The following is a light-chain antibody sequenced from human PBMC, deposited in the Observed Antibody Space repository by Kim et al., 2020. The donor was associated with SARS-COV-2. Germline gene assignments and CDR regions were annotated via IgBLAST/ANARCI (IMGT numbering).Light chain of an antibody. V-gene: IGKV1-39*01. Sequence: DIQMTQSPSSLSASVGDRVTITCRANQSISSYLNWYQQKPGKAPNLLIYAASSLQSGVPSRFSGSGSGTDFTLTISSLQPEDFATYYCQQSFSTPPYTFGQGTKLEIK. CDR1: QSISSY. J-gene: IGKJ2*01. CDR2: AAS. CDR3: QQSFSTPPYT.